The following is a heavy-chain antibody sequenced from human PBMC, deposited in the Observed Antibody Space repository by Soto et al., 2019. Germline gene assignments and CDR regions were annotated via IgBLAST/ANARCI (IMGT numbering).Heavy chain of an antibody. J-gene: IGHJ3*02. D-gene: IGHD1-26*01. CDR2: IYYSGST. CDR1: GGSISSYY. CDR3: ARPGGATYAFDI. Sequence: GSLRLSCTVSGGSISSYYWSWIRQPPGKGLEWIGYIYYSGSTNYNPSLKSRVTISVDTSKNQFSLKLSSVTAADTAVYYCARPGGATYAFDIWGQGTMVTVSS. V-gene: IGHV4-59*08.